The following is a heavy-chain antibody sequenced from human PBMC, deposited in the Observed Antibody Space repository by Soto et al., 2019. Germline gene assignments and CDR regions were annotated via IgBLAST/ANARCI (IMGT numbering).Heavy chain of an antibody. D-gene: IGHD6-13*01. V-gene: IGHV3-21*01. Sequence: GGSLRLSCAASGFTSSSYSMNWVRQAPGKGLDWVSSISSSSSYIYYADSVKGRFTISRDNAKNSLYLQMNSLRAEDTAVYYCARGTTTPLSSSPTYNWFDPWGQGTLVTVSS. J-gene: IGHJ5*02. CDR1: GFTSSSYS. CDR2: ISSSSSYI. CDR3: ARGTTTPLSSSPTYNWFDP.